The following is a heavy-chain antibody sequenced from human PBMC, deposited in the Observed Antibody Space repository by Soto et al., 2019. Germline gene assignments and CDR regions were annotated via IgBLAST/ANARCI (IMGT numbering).Heavy chain of an antibody. D-gene: IGHD2-2*01. Sequence: ASVKVSCKASGYTFTGYYMHWVRQAPGQGLEWMGWINPNSGGTNYAQKFQGWVTMTRDTSISTAYMELSRLRSDDTAVYYCARVGCPRSTSCYRAFDIWGQGTMLTVSS. J-gene: IGHJ3*02. V-gene: IGHV1-2*04. CDR3: ARVGCPRSTSCYRAFDI. CDR1: GYTFTGYY. CDR2: INPNSGGT.